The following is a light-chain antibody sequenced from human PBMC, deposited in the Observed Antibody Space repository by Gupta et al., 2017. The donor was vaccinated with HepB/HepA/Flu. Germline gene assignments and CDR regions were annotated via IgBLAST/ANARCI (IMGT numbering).Light chain of an antibody. J-gene: IGKJ4*01. Sequence: DIQMTQSPSFVSAFVGDRVTITCRASQDVSRWLAWYQQKPGKAPKLLIYGANTLQSGVPSRFSGSGSGTDFTLSINNLQPEDFATYFCQQANTLPLTFGGGTTVEMK. CDR2: GAN. V-gene: IGKV1-12*01. CDR3: QQANTLPLT. CDR1: QDVSRW.